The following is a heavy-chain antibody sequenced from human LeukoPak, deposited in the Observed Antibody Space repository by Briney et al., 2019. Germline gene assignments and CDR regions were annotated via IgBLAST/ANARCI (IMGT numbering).Heavy chain of an antibody. J-gene: IGHJ5*02. CDR3: AGWYDSNGYA. D-gene: IGHD3-22*01. CDR2: ISDSGDNK. CDR1: GFTFSSYA. Sequence: TGGSLRLSCAASGFTFSSYAMSWVRQAPGKGLEWVSAISDSGDNKQYADSVKGRFTISRDNSKNTLYLQMNNLRVEDTAVYYCAGWYDSNGYAWGQGTPVTVSS. V-gene: IGHV3-23*01.